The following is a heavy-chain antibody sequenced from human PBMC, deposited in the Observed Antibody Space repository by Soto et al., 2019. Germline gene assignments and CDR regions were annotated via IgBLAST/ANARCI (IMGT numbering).Heavy chain of an antibody. V-gene: IGHV3-74*01. CDR3: ARWFTYGNFDYFDD. Sequence: GGSLRLSCAASGFTFSSYWMHWFRQAPGKGLMWVSRINGGGGTTTYADSVKGRFTISRDNAKNTLYLQMNGLRAEDTALYYCARWFTYGNFDYFDDWGQGTQVTVSS. CDR2: INGGGGTT. J-gene: IGHJ4*02. D-gene: IGHD3-10*01. CDR1: GFTFSSYW.